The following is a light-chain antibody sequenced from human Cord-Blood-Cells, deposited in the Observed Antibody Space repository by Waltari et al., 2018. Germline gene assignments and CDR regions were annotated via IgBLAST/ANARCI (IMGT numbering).Light chain of an antibody. Sequence: QSALTQPASVSGSPGQSIPFSCTGTSRDVGVYNYVSWYQQHPGKAPKLMIYDVSNRPAGVANRCSGSKSGHTASRTSSGLQAEDEADYCCSSYTSSSTLVVFGGGTKLTVL. CDR2: DVS. J-gene: IGLJ2*01. V-gene: IGLV2-14*01. CDR1: SRDVGVYNY. CDR3: SSYTSSSTLVV.